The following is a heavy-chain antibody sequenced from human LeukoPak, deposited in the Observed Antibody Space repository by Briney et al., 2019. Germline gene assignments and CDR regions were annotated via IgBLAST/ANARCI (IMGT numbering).Heavy chain of an antibody. Sequence: SETLSLTCTVSGGSISSSSYYWGWIRQPPGKGLEWIGSIYYSGSTYYNPSLKCRATISVDTSKNQFSLKLSSVTAADTAVYYCARGGYYGSGNDFRFDPWGQGTLVTVSS. CDR3: ARGGYYGSGNDFRFDP. CDR1: GGSISSSSYY. J-gene: IGHJ5*02. CDR2: IYYSGST. V-gene: IGHV4-39*01. D-gene: IGHD3-10*01.